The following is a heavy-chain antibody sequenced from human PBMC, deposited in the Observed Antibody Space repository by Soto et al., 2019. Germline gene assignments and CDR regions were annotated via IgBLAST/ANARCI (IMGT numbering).Heavy chain of an antibody. CDR1: GFSLSKSC. J-gene: IGHJ4*02. V-gene: IGHV3-7*01. D-gene: IGHD6-6*01. CDR2: IYLDRGET. CDR3: ARLTTELKGSLGEYYFEL. Sequence: GGSLRLSCIMSGFSLSKSCMSWVRQAPGKGLEWVANIYLDRGETFHADSVKGRFTISRDNAKNSVFLQMNSLRDEDTAVYYCARLTTELKGSLGEYYFELWGQGALVTV.